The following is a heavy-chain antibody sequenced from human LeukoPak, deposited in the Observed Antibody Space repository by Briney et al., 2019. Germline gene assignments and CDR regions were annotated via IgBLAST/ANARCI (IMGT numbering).Heavy chain of an antibody. D-gene: IGHD6-13*01. J-gene: IGHJ6*02. CDR1: GFTFSSYG. V-gene: IGHV3-33*01. CDR3: ARGRPSSSWCFSVRYHYYGMDV. Sequence: PGGSLRLSCAASGFTFSSYGMHWVRQAPGKGLEWVAVIWYDGSNKYYADSVKGRFTISRDNSKNTLCLQMNSLRAEDTAVYYCARGRPSSSWCFSVRYHYYGMDVWGQGTTVTVSS. CDR2: IWYDGSNK.